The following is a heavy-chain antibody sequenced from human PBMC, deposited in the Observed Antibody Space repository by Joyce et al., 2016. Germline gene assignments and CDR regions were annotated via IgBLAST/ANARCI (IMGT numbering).Heavy chain of an antibody. J-gene: IGHJ5*01. Sequence: EVRLVGSGGGLVRPGGSLRLSCTASVFIFSDYRMTWARQAPGKGPAFLSFIDSAGSIVHWADSVKGRSTFSRDNAKNSVDMQINNLRVEDTDVYYCARVGDGWFDYWGRGTLVIVSS. V-gene: IGHV3-48*01. CDR2: IDSAGSIV. CDR1: VFIFSDYR. CDR3: ARVGDGWFDY.